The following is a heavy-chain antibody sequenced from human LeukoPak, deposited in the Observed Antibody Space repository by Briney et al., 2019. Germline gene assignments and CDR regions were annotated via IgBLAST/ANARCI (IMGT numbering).Heavy chain of an antibody. CDR2: IYTSGST. J-gene: IGHJ5*02. V-gene: IGHV4-61*02. CDR3: ARVLDYGDYAWFDP. CDR1: GGSISSGSYY. D-gene: IGHD4-17*01. Sequence: SQTLSLTCTVSGGSISSGSYYWSWIRQPAGKGLEWIGRIYTSGSTNYNPSLKSRVTISVDTSRNQFSLKLSSVTAADTAVYYCARVLDYGDYAWFDPWGQGTLVTVSS.